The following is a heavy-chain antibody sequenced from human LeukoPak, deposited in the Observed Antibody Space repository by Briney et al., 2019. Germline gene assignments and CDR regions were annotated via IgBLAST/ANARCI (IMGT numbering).Heavy chain of an antibody. J-gene: IGHJ4*02. CDR2: ISYDGSNK. Sequence: GGSLRLSCAASGFTFSSYAMHWVRQAPGKGLEWVAVISYDGSNKYYADSVKGRFTISRDNSKNTLYLQMNSLRAEDTAVYYCARDFWYCDSSPEYWGQGTLVTVSS. V-gene: IGHV3-30*04. D-gene: IGHD3-22*01. CDR3: ARDFWYCDSSPEY. CDR1: GFTFSSYA.